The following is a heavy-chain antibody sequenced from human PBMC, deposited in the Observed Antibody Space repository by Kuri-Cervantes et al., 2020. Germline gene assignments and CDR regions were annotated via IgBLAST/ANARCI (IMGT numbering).Heavy chain of an antibody. CDR2: IIPIFGTA. Sequence: SVKVSCKASGGTFSSYAISWVRQAPGQGLEWMGGIIPIFGTANYAQKFQGRVTITADESTSTAYMELSSLRSEDTAVYYCARDSRKYKHSSLYYFDYWGQGTLVTISS. D-gene: IGHD6-6*01. V-gene: IGHV1-69*13. CDR1: GGTFSSYA. CDR3: ARDSRKYKHSSLYYFDY. J-gene: IGHJ4*02.